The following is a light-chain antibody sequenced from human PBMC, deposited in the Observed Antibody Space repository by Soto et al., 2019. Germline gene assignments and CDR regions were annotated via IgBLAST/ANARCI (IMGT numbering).Light chain of an antibody. CDR2: EGS. CDR1: SSDVGSYNL. J-gene: IGLJ2*01. V-gene: IGLV2-14*02. Sequence: QSALTQPASVSGSPGQSITISCTGTSSDVGSYNLVSWYQHHPGKAPKLMIYEGSKQPSGVSNRFSGSRSGNTASLTISGLQAEDVANYYCSSYTSTSTVIFGGGTKLTVL. CDR3: SSYTSTSTVI.